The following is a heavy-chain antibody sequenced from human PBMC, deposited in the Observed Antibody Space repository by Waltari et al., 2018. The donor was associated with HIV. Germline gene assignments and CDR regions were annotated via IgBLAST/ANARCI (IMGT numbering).Heavy chain of an antibody. CDR1: GFPFTSYG. V-gene: IGHV1-18*01. D-gene: IGHD6-19*01. CDR2: ISAYNGNT. CDR3: ARLRGSGWHLDY. Sequence: QVQLVQSGAEVKKPGASVKVSCKASGFPFTSYGLSWVRQAPGQGLEWMGWISAYNGNTNYTQKLQGRVTMTTDTSTSTAYMELRSLISDDTAVYYCARLRGSGWHLDYWGQGTLVTVSS. J-gene: IGHJ4*02.